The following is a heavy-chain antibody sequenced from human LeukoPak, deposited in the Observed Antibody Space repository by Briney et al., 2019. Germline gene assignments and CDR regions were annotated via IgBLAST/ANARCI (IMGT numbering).Heavy chain of an antibody. CDR2: ICGSGGST. CDR1: GFTFSSYA. Sequence: PGGSLRLSCAASGFTFSSYAMSWVRQAPGKGLEWVSAICGSGGSTYYADSVKGRFTISRDNSKNTLYLQMNSLRAEDTAVYYCAKRFYGSGSYTFDYWGQGTLVTVSS. D-gene: IGHD3-10*01. J-gene: IGHJ4*02. CDR3: AKRFYGSGSYTFDY. V-gene: IGHV3-23*01.